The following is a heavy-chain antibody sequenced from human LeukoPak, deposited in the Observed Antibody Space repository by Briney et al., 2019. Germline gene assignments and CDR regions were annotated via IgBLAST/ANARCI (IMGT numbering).Heavy chain of an antibody. CDR2: IYYSGST. J-gene: IGHJ4*02. Sequence: SXTLSLTCTVSGGSISSSSYYWGWIRQPPGKGLEWIGSIYYSGSTYYNPSLKSRVTISVDTSKNQFSLKLSSVTAADTAVYYCARRGRRFGANPGWGQGTLVTVSS. D-gene: IGHD3-3*01. CDR1: GGSISSSSYY. V-gene: IGHV4-39*01. CDR3: ARRGRRFGANPG.